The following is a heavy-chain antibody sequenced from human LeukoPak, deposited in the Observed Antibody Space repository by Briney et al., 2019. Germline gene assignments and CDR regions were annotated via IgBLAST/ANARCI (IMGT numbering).Heavy chain of an antibody. D-gene: IGHD2-8*01. CDR1: GFTFSSYA. V-gene: IGHV3-23*01. J-gene: IGHJ4*02. CDR2: ISGSGGST. Sequence: GGSLRLSCAASGFTFSSYAMSWVRQAPGKGLEWVSAISGSGGSTYYADSVKGRFTISRDNSKNTLYLQMNSLRAEDTAVYYCTTVGYCINGVCSTSGYWGQGTLVTVSS. CDR3: TTVGYCINGVCSTSGY.